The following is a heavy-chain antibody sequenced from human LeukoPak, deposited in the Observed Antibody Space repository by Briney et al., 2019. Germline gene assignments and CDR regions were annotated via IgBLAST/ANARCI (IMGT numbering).Heavy chain of an antibody. D-gene: IGHD3-10*01. CDR1: AFTFSYYG. V-gene: IGHV3-33*06. CDR2: IWANGNDE. Sequence: PGGSLRLSCAASAFTFSYYGMHWVRQAPGKGLEWVAVIWANGNDEYYADSVKGRFAISRDNSKNTLYLQMNSLRAEDTAVYYCAKDAHYYGSGPAGNYFDYWGQGTLVTVSS. J-gene: IGHJ4*02. CDR3: AKDAHYYGSGPAGNYFDY.